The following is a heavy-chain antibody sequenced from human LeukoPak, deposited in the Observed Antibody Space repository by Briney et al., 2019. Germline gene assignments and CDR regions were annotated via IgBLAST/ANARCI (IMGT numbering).Heavy chain of an antibody. J-gene: IGHJ4*02. D-gene: IGHD3-10*01. Sequence: GGSLRLSCAVSGITLSNYGMSWVRQAPGKGLEWVAGISDRGGRTNYADSVKDRLTISRENSKNTPYLQMNSLRAEDTAVYFCAKRGVVIRVILVGFHKEAYYFDSWGQGALVTVSS. CDR2: ISDRGGRT. CDR3: AKRGVVIRVILVGFHKEAYYFDS. V-gene: IGHV3-23*01. CDR1: GITLSNYG.